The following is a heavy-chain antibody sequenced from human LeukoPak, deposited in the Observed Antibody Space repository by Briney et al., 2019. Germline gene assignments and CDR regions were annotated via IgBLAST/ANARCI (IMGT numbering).Heavy chain of an antibody. Sequence: PSETLSLTCAVSGGSISGYYWSWIRQPAGKGLEWIGRIYTSGSTNYNPSLKSRVTMSVDTSKNQFSLKLTSVTAADTAMYYCAREEIRGGGINWFDPWGQGTLVTVSS. CDR2: IYTSGST. CDR1: GGSISGYY. V-gene: IGHV4-4*07. D-gene: IGHD3-10*01. CDR3: AREEIRGGGINWFDP. J-gene: IGHJ5*02.